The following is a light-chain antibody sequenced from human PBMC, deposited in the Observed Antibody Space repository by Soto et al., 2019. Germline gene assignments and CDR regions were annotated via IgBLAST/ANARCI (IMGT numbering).Light chain of an antibody. CDR1: QSVLYSYNNMNY. Sequence: DTVMIQSPDSLAVSLGERATIHCKSSQSVLYSYNNMNYLAWYQQKPGQPPRLLIYDSSTRATGFPDRFSGSGSGTDFTLTIIRVEPEDFAVYYCQQYDISPWTFGQGTKVEIK. V-gene: IGKV4-1*01. CDR3: QQYDISPWT. CDR2: DSS. J-gene: IGKJ1*01.